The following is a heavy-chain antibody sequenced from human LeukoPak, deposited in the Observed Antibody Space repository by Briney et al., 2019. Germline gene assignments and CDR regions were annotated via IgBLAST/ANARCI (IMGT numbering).Heavy chain of an antibody. Sequence: ASVKVSCKASGYTFTSYDINWVRQATGQGLEWMGWMNPNSGNTGYAQKFRGRVTMTRNTSISTAYMELSSLRSEDTAVYYCARGDTVVTEPFDYWGQGTLVTVSS. J-gene: IGHJ4*02. V-gene: IGHV1-8*01. CDR3: ARGDTVVTEPFDY. CDR2: MNPNSGNT. D-gene: IGHD4-23*01. CDR1: GYTFTSYD.